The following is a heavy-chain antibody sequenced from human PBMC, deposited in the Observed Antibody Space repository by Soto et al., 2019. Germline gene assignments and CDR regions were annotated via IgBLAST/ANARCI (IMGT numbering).Heavy chain of an antibody. V-gene: IGHV3-30*18. CDR2: ISFDEAKDK. Sequence: VQLVESGGGVVQPGGSLTLSCAASEFTFSDYGMHWVRQAPGKWLEWLTFISFDEAKDKYYSAPVRGRFSISRDNSKNTLSPQMNSLRSEDTAVYYCAKGTYGGSAPYEYGMDAWGQGTTVTVSS. CDR1: EFTFSDYG. J-gene: IGHJ6*02. CDR3: AKGTYGGSAPYEYGMDA. D-gene: IGHD1-1*01.